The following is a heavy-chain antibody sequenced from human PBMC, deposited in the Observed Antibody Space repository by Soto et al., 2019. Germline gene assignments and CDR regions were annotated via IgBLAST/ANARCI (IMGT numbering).Heavy chain of an antibody. Sequence: TLSLTCTVPGGSISSGGYYWSWIRQHPGKGLEWIGYIYYSGSTYYNPSLKSRVTISVDTSKNQFSLKLSSVTAADTAVYYCARDIPFGSRRGMDVWGQGTTVTSP. CDR1: GGSISSGGYY. V-gene: IGHV4-31*03. CDR3: ARDIPFGSRRGMDV. J-gene: IGHJ6*02. D-gene: IGHD3-10*01. CDR2: IYYSGST.